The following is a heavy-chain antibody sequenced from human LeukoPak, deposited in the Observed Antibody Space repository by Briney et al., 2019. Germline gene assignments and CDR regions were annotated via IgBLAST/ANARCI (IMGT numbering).Heavy chain of an antibody. D-gene: IGHD5-12*01. CDR3: ARDLDSGYDFRVFDP. Sequence: PGGSLRLSCAAPGFTFSSYWMSWVRQAPGKGLEWVANIKQDGSEKYYVDSVKGRFTISRDNAKNSLYLQMNSLRAEDTAVYYCARDLDSGYDFRVFDPWGQGTLVTVSS. V-gene: IGHV3-7*01. CDR2: IKQDGSEK. CDR1: GFTFSSYW. J-gene: IGHJ5*02.